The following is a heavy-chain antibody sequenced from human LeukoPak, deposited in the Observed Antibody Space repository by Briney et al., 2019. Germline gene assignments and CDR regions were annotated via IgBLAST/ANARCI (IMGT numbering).Heavy chain of an antibody. D-gene: IGHD4-11*01. J-gene: IGHJ4*02. CDR1: GGSFSAYY. CDR2: INHSGRA. CDR3: ARLPPQYVFFDF. Sequence: SETLSLTCAVYGGSFSAYYWGWIRQPPGQGLEWIGEINHSGRANYNPSLKSRVTISVDMSKNQFSLRLSSVTAADTAVYYCARLPPQYVFFDFWGQGTLVTVSS. V-gene: IGHV4-34*01.